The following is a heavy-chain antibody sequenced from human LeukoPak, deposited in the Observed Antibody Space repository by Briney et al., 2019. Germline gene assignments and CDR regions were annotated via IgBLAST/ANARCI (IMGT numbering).Heavy chain of an antibody. V-gene: IGHV3-7*04. CDR3: ARARYCANSVCHIGGGLDV. Sequence: PAGSLRLSCAASGYHFVNNWMTWVRQAPRKGLQWVATIRQEGRETYYVDSVMGRFSISRDNARDSMYLQMNILRAEDAAVYYCARARYCANSVCHIGGGLDVWGPGTTVTVSS. J-gene: IGHJ6*02. CDR1: GYHFVNNW. CDR2: IRQEGRET. D-gene: IGHD2-8*01.